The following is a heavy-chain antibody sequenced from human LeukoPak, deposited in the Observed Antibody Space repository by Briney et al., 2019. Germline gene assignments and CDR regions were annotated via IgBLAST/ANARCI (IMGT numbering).Heavy chain of an antibody. D-gene: IGHD1-20*01. CDR1: GGSISSSSYY. V-gene: IGHV4-39*01. Sequence: SETLSLTCSVSGGSISSSSYYWGWIRQSPGKGLDWIGSISYSGWSYSDPSLKSRATISVDTSKNQFSLKPTSVPAADTAVYYCARLTGNWFDPWGQGTLVTVSS. J-gene: IGHJ5*02. CDR2: ISYSGWS. CDR3: ARLTGNWFDP.